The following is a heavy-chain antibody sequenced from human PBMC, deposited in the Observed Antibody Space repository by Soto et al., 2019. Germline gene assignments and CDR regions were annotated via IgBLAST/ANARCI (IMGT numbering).Heavy chain of an antibody. CDR3: ARGAYYYERTGLAY. D-gene: IGHD3-22*01. V-gene: IGHV3-48*01. CDR2: ISSSSSTI. Sequence: ELQLVESGGGLLQPGGSLRLSRAASGFTFSSYSMNWVRQAPRQGLEWVSYISSSSSTIYYADSVKGRFTISRDNAKNALYLQMQSLRAEDTAVYYCARGAYYYERTGLAYWGQGTLVTVSS. J-gene: IGHJ4*02. CDR1: GFTFSSYS.